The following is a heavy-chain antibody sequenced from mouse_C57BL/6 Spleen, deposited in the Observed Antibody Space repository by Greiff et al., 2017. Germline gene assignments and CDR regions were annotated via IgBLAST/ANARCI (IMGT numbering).Heavy chain of an antibody. CDR3: TSLYYGKSQGFAY. CDR1: GYTFTSYW. Sequence: EVHLVESGAVLARPGASVKMSCKTSGYTFTSYWMHWVKQRPGQGLEWIGAIYPGNSDTSYNQKFKGKATLTAVTSARTAYMQLSSLTTEDSAVYYCTSLYYGKSQGFAYWGQGTLVTVSA. CDR2: IYPGNSDT. J-gene: IGHJ3*01. D-gene: IGHD2-1*01. V-gene: IGHV1-5*01.